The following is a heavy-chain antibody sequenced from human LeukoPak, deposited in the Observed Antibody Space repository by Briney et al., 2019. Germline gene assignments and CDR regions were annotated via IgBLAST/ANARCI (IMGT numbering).Heavy chain of an antibody. D-gene: IGHD6-19*01. CDR2: ISSSSSTI. V-gene: IGHV3-48*01. CDR1: GFTFSSYS. J-gene: IGHJ4*02. CDR3: ARDPRQWLAPFDY. Sequence: GGSLRLSRAASGFTFSSYSMNWVRQAPGKGLEWVSYISSSSSTIYYADSVKGRFTISRDNAKNSLYLQMNSLRAEDTAVYYCARDPRQWLAPFDYWGQGTLVTVSS.